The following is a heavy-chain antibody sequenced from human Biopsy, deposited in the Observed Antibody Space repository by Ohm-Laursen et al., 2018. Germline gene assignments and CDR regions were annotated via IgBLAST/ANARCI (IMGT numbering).Heavy chain of an antibody. CDR2: IDVSDYNT. J-gene: IGHJ5*01. CDR3: VKQWGGYNFDS. CDR1: GFQFDDYS. V-gene: IGHV3-23*01. D-gene: IGHD1-14*01. Sequence: GSLRLSCTAPGFQFDDYSMNWVRQAPGKGLEWVAHIDVSDYNTYYADSVRGRFTISRDNSKQMVHLEINSLTADDTAVYYCVKQWGGYNFDSWGQGTLVTVSS.